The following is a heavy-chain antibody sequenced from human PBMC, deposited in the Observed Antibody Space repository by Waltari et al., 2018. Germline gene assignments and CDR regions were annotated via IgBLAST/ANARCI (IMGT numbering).Heavy chain of an antibody. V-gene: IGHV1-69*02. Sequence: QVQLVQSGAEVKKPGSSVKVSCKASAGTFSSDTTRWLRQAPGQGLEWMGRIIPILGIANYAQKFQGRVTITADKSTSTAYMELSSLRSEDTAVYYCARICSGGSCYSTDYWGQGTLVTVSS. CDR3: ARICSGGSCYSTDY. J-gene: IGHJ4*02. CDR1: AGTFSSDT. CDR2: IIPILGIA. D-gene: IGHD2-15*01.